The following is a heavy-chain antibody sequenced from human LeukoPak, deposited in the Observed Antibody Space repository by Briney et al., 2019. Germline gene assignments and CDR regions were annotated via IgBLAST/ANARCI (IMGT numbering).Heavy chain of an antibody. CDR3: AKVRVAAADYYYYGMDV. Sequence: GGSLRLSCAASGISFTNYAMSWVRQAPARGLEWVSSLRGNGDTFYADSVKGRFTISRDNSKNTLYLQMNSLRAEETAVYYCAKVRVAAADYYYYGMDVWGQGTTVTVPS. J-gene: IGHJ6*02. CDR2: LRGNGDT. CDR1: GISFTNYA. V-gene: IGHV3-23*01. D-gene: IGHD6-13*01.